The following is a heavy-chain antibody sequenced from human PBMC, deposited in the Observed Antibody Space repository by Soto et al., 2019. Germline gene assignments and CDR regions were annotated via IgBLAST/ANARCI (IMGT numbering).Heavy chain of an antibody. D-gene: IGHD4-17*01. V-gene: IGHV3-30-3*01. CDR1: GFTFSSYA. J-gene: IGHJ4*02. Sequence: QVQLVESGGGVVQPGRSLRLSCAASGFTFSSYAMHWVRQAPGKGLEWVAVISYDGSNKYYADSVKGRFTISRDNSKNTLYLQMNSLRAEDTGVYYCAGESDYGGTSHYWGQGTLVTVSS. CDR3: AGESDYGGTSHY. CDR2: ISYDGSNK.